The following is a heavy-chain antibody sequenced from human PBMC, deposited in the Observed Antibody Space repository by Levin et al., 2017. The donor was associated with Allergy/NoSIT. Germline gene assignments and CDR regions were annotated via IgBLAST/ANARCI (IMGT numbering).Heavy chain of an antibody. D-gene: IGHD1-1*01. CDR3: ARDYKWNVDN. CDR1: GYTFTGYG. Sequence: ASVKVSCKASGYTFTGYGISWVRQAPGQGLEWMGWISGNNGDTYYAQKLQGRVTISTDTSTSTAYMELRTLISDDTAVYYCARDYKWNVDNWGQGTLVTVSS. J-gene: IGHJ4*02. V-gene: IGHV1-18*01. CDR2: ISGNNGDT.